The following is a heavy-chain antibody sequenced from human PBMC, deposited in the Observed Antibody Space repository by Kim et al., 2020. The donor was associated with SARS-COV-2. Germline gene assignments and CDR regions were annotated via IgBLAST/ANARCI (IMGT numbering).Heavy chain of an antibody. V-gene: IGHV1-18*01. Sequence: ASVKVFCKASGYTFTSYGISWVRQAPGQGLEWMGWISAYNGNTNYAQKLQGRVTMTTDTSTSTAYMELRSLRSDDTAVYYCARDLGYGDYTGKGGPYYYYYGMDVWGQGTTVTVSS. D-gene: IGHD4-17*01. CDR3: ARDLGYGDYTGKGGPYYYYYGMDV. J-gene: IGHJ6*02. CDR1: GYTFTSYG. CDR2: ISAYNGNT.